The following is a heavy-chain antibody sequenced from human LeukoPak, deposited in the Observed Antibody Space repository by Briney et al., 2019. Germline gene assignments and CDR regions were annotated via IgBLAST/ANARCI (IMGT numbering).Heavy chain of an antibody. CDR2: MNPNSGNT. D-gene: IGHD3-10*01. CDR1: GYTFTSYD. Sequence: ASVKVSCKASGYTFTSYDINWVRQATGQGLEWMGWMNPNSGNTAFTQKFQGRVTMTRNISVSTAYMELISLRSEDTAVYYCATFPRGRAFDVWGQGTMATVSS. V-gene: IGHV1-8*01. J-gene: IGHJ3*01. CDR3: ATFPRGRAFDV.